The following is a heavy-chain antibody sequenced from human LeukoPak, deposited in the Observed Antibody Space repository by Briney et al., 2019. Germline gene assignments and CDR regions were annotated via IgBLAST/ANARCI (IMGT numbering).Heavy chain of an antibody. CDR1: GFTFSDYY. CDR2: ISHSGRTM. V-gene: IGHV3-11*01. J-gene: IGHJ4*02. CDR3: ARGNSGPLHFDY. Sequence: PGGSLTLSCAASGFTFSDYYMSWIRQAPGKGLEWVSYISHSGRTMYYADSVKGGFTISRDNAKNSLYLQMNSLRAGDTAVYYCARGNSGPLHFDYWGQGTLVTVSS. D-gene: IGHD4-23*01.